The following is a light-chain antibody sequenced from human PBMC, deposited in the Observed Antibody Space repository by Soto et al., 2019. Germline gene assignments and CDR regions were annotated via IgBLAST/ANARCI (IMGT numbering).Light chain of an antibody. V-gene: IGKV3-20*01. CDR3: KQYGGSPPYT. CDR1: QSISSSS. CDR2: GAS. Sequence: VLTQSPGTLSLSPGERATISCRASQSISSSSLAWYQHKPGLAPRLLIYGASSRATGIPHRFSGSGSGTAFTLTISRLEPEDCGVYYCKQYGGSPPYTFGQGTKLEIK. J-gene: IGKJ2*01.